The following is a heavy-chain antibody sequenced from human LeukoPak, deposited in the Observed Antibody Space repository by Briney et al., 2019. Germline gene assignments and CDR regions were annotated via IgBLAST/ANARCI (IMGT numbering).Heavy chain of an antibody. CDR2: ISSNGGST. Sequence: GGSLRLSCVVSGFTFSSYAMHWVRQAPGKGLEYVSAISSNGGSTYYANSVKGRFTISRDNSKNTLYLQMGSLRVEDMAVYYCARASSGCYGYWGQGTLVTVS. CDR1: GFTFSSYA. V-gene: IGHV3-64*01. D-gene: IGHD6-19*01. CDR3: ARASSGCYGY. J-gene: IGHJ4*02.